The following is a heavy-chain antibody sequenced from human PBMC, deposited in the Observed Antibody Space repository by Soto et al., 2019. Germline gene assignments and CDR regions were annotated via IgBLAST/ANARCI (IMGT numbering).Heavy chain of an antibody. CDR1: GFTFSRYA. CDR2: ISGSGGST. CDR3: AKDSYRGQKGYDFDY. Sequence: EVQLLESGGGLVQPGGSLRLSCAASGFTFSRYAMSWVRQAPGKGLEWVSAISGSGGSTYYADSVKGRFTISRDNSKNTLYLQMNSLRAEDTAVYYCAKDSYRGQKGYDFDYWGQGTLVTVSS. D-gene: IGHD5-12*01. J-gene: IGHJ4*02. V-gene: IGHV3-23*01.